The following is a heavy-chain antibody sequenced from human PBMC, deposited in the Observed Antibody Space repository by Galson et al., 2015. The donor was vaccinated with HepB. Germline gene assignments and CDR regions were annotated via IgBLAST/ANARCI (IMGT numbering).Heavy chain of an antibody. D-gene: IGHD6-19*01. CDR1: GYTFTSYG. CDR2: ISAYNGNT. V-gene: IGHV1-18*01. Sequence: SVKVSCKASGYTFTSYGISWVRQAPGQGLEWMGWISAYNGNTNYAQKLQGRVTMTTDTSTSTAYMELRSLRSDDTAVYYCARWRYSSGWYGDYGMDVWGQGTTVTVSS. J-gene: IGHJ6*02. CDR3: ARWRYSSGWYGDYGMDV.